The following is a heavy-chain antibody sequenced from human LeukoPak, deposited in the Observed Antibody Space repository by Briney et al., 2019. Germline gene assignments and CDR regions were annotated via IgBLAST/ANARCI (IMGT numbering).Heavy chain of an antibody. CDR3: ARGGATTFGLWGNAFDI. CDR1: GFTFNDYW. D-gene: IGHD3-3*01. V-gene: IGHV3-7*01. J-gene: IGHJ3*02. Sequence: GGSLRLSCAASGFTFNDYWMTWVRQAPGKGLEWVANIKQDGSEKYYVDSVKGRFTISRDNAKSSLYLQMNSLRAEDTAVYYCARGGATTFGLWGNAFDIWGQGTMVTVSS. CDR2: IKQDGSEK.